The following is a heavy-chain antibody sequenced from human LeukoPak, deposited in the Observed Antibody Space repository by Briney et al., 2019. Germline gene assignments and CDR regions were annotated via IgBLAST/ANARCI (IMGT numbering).Heavy chain of an antibody. Sequence: SETLSLTCAVYGGSFSDYFWSWIRQPPGKGLEWIGGISHSGSTTYNPSLRSRVTISGDTSKKQFSLKLSSVTAAGTAVYYCVTYYYGSSAPKRNYWGQGILVTVSS. J-gene: IGHJ4*02. V-gene: IGHV4-34*01. D-gene: IGHD3-22*01. CDR1: GGSFSDYF. CDR2: ISHSGST. CDR3: VTYYYGSSAPKRNY.